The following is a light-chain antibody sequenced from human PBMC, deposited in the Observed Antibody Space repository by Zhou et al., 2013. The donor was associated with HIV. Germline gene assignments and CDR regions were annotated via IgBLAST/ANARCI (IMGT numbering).Light chain of an antibody. J-gene: IGKJ5*01. CDR2: GAS. CDR1: HIVNSNN. V-gene: IGKV3-20*01. Sequence: DIVLTQSPGTLSLSPGERATLSCRASHIVNSNNLAWYQQKYGQTPRLLIYGASNRATGISDRFSGSGSGTDFTFTISRLEPEDFAVYHCQYYGSSPSITFGQGTRLEI. CDR3: QYYGSSPSIT.